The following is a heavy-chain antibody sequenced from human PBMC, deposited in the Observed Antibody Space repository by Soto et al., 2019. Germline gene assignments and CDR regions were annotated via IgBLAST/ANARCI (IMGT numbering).Heavy chain of an antibody. Sequence: PSETLSLTCTVSGGSISSYYWSWIRQPPGKGLEWIGYIYYSGSTNYNPSLKSRVTISVDTSKNQFSLKLSSVTAADTAVYYCARLHFDWFIDYWGQGTLVTVSS. CDR2: IYYSGST. V-gene: IGHV4-59*08. CDR1: GGSISSYY. D-gene: IGHD3-9*01. CDR3: ARLHFDWFIDY. J-gene: IGHJ4*02.